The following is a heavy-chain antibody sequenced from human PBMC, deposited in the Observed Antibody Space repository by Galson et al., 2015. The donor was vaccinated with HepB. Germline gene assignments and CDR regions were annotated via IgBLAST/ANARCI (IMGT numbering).Heavy chain of an antibody. V-gene: IGHV5-51*03. Sequence: QSGAEVKKPGESLKISCKGSGYSFTSYWIGWVRQMPGKGLEWMGIIYPGDSDTRYSPSFQGQVTISADKSISTAYLQWSSLKASDTAMYYCARPANYGDYPYYFDYWGQGTLVTVSS. D-gene: IGHD4-17*01. CDR1: GYSFTSYW. CDR3: ARPANYGDYPYYFDY. CDR2: IYPGDSDT. J-gene: IGHJ4*02.